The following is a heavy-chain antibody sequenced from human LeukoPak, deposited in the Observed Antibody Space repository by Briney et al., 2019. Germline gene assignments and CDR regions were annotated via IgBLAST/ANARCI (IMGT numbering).Heavy chain of an antibody. V-gene: IGHV3-48*03. CDR3: ARPPAPITAGRYQFDY. D-gene: IGHD6-13*01. Sequence: PGGSPRLSCAPSGFTFSSYEMNWVRPAPGKGLEWGSYISSGDSIYYADSVKGRFTISRDNAKNSLYLQMNSLRAEDTAVYYCARPPAPITAGRYQFDYWGQGTLVTVSS. CDR2: ISSGDSI. CDR1: GFTFSSYE. J-gene: IGHJ4*02.